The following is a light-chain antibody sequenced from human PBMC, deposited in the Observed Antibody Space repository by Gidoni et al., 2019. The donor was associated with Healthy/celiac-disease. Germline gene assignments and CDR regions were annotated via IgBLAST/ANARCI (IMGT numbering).Light chain of an antibody. CDR2: GAS. CDR3: QQYNNWPSLA. J-gene: IGKJ4*01. Sequence: EIVMTQSPATLSVSPGARATLSCRASQSVSSNLAWYQQKPGQAPRLLIYGASTRAPGIPARFSGSGSGTEFTLTISSLQSEDFAVYYCQQYNNWPSLAFGGGTKVEIK. V-gene: IGKV3-15*01. CDR1: QSVSSN.